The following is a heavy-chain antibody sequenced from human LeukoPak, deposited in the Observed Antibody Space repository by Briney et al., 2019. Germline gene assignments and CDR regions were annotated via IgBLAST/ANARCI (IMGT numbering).Heavy chain of an antibody. V-gene: IGHV4-59*08. J-gene: IGHJ4*02. CDR2: IYYSGST. D-gene: IGHD6-19*01. CDR3: ASFAVAGTDHFDY. Sequence: SETLSLTCTVSGGSISSYYWSWIRQPPGKGLEGIGYIYYSGSTNYNPSRKSRVHISVDTSKNQFSLKLSPVTAADTAVYYCASFAVAGTDHFDYWGQGTLVTVSS. CDR1: GGSISSYY.